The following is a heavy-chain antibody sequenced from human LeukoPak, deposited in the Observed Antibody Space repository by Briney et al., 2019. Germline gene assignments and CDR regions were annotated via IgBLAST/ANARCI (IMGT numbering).Heavy chain of an antibody. Sequence: SETLSLTCTVSGGSISSSSYYWGWIRQPPGKGLEWIGSIYYSGSTYYNPSLKSRVTISVDTSKNQFSLKLSSVTAADTAVYYCARERGQVGLWYYYDSSGYYNDYWGQGTLVTVSS. CDR3: ARERGQVGLWYYYDSSGYYNDY. J-gene: IGHJ4*02. V-gene: IGHV4-39*07. D-gene: IGHD3-22*01. CDR1: GGSISSSSYY. CDR2: IYYSGST.